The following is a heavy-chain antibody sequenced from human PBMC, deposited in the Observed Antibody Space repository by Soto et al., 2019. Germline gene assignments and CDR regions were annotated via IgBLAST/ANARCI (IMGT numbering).Heavy chain of an antibody. CDR3: AKGRGGSGSLTPRVDF. V-gene: IGHV3-23*01. D-gene: IGHD3-10*01. CDR2: ISGGGDTT. CDR1: GFTFNNYA. J-gene: IGHJ4*02. Sequence: EVQLLDSGGGLVQPGGSLRLSCAASGFTFNNYAMTWVRQAPGKGLEWVSAISGGGDTTSYADSVKGRFTVSRDGSKNTLYLQMGSLRAEDTALYYCAKGRGGSGSLTPRVDFWGQGTPGTVSS.